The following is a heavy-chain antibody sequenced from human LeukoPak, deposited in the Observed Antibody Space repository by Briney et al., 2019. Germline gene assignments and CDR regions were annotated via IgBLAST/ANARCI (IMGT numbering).Heavy chain of an antibody. J-gene: IGHJ6*02. CDR2: IYHSGST. Sequence: SETLSLTCTISGGSISSDAYSWSWFRQPPGKGLEWIGYIYHSGSTFSNPSLKSRLTISVDRSKNQFSLKLTSVTAADTAVYYCAKGSSGGRLADYYYGLDVWGQGTTVTVSS. CDR1: GGSISSDAYS. V-gene: IGHV4-30-2*01. D-gene: IGHD2-15*01. CDR3: AKGSSGGRLADYYYGLDV.